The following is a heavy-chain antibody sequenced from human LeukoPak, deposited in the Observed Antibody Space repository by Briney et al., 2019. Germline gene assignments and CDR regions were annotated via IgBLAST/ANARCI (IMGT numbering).Heavy chain of an antibody. CDR3: AKDPCGGDCYPSDY. V-gene: IGHV3-33*06. CDR1: GFTFSSYG. CDR2: IWYDGSNK. Sequence: GGSLRLSCAASGFTFSSYGMHWVRQAPGKGLEWVAVIWYDGSNKYYADSVKGRFTISRDNSKNTLYLQMNSLRAEDTAVYYCAKDPCGGDCYPSDYWGQGTLVTVSS. J-gene: IGHJ4*02. D-gene: IGHD2-21*02.